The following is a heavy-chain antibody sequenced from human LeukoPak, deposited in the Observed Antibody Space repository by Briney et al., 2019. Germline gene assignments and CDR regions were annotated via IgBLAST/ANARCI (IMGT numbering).Heavy chain of an antibody. V-gene: IGHV4-34*01. J-gene: IGHJ5*02. CDR1: GGSFSGYY. Sequence: SETLSLTCAVYGGSFSGYYWSWIRQPPGKGLEWIGEINHSGSTNYNPSLKSRVTISVDTSKNQFSLKLSPVTAADTAVYYCARVGITMVRGVPRWFDPWGQGTLVTVSS. CDR3: ARVGITMVRGVPRWFDP. D-gene: IGHD3-10*01. CDR2: INHSGST.